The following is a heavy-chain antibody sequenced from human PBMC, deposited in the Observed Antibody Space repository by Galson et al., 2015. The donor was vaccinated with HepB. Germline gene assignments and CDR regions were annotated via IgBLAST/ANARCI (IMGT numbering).Heavy chain of an antibody. CDR3: AKDGGDYTTDDY. D-gene: IGHD4-17*01. CDR2: ISGSGGST. V-gene: IGHV3-23*01. J-gene: IGHJ4*02. CDR1: GFTFSSYA. Sequence: SLRLSCAASGFTFSSYAMSWVRQAPGKGLEWVSAISGSGGSTYYADSVKGRFTISRDNSKNTLYLQMNSLRAEDTAVYYRAKDGGDYTTDDYWGQGTLVTVSS.